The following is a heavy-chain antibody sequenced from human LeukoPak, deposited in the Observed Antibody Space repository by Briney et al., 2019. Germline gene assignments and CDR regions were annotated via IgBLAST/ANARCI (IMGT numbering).Heavy chain of an antibody. CDR2: INHSGST. CDR3: ASREAAAASDY. Sequence: SETLSLTCAVYGGSFSGYYWSWIRQPPGKGLEWTGEINHSGSTNYNPSLKSRVTISVDTSKNQFSLKLSSVTAADTAVYYCASREAAAASDYWGQGTLVTVSS. D-gene: IGHD6-13*01. J-gene: IGHJ4*02. V-gene: IGHV4-34*01. CDR1: GGSFSGYY.